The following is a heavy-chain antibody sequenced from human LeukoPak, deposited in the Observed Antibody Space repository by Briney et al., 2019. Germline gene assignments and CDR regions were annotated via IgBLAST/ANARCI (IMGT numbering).Heavy chain of an antibody. V-gene: IGHV3-30*02. D-gene: IGHD3-16*01. CDR2: IRYDGSNK. Sequence: GGSLRLSCAASGFTFSSYGMHWVRQAPGKGLEWVAFIRYDGSNKYYADSVKGRFTISRDNAKNSLYLQMNSLRAEDTAVYYCARVLQGASNAFDIWGQGTMVTVSS. CDR1: GFTFSSYG. CDR3: ARVLQGASNAFDI. J-gene: IGHJ3*02.